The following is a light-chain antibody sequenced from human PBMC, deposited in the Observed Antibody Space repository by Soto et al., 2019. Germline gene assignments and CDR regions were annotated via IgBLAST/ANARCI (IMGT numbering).Light chain of an antibody. V-gene: IGKV3-15*01. CDR1: ESVSSS. Sequence: EIFMTQSPWTVCVSPLEIATLSCRASESVSSSLAWYQHKPGQSPRLLIYGASTRATNIAARFSGSGSGTEFTLTISSLRSEDFAVYYCQQYRNWPLTFGGGTKVDIK. CDR3: QQYRNWPLT. J-gene: IGKJ4*01. CDR2: GAS.